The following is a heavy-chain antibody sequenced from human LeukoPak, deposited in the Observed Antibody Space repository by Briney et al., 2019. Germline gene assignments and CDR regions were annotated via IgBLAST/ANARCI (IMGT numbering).Heavy chain of an antibody. D-gene: IGHD3-22*01. CDR2: ISSSGSSI. CDR3: ARDSHKFDSSGYYPDAFDI. CDR1: GLTFSSYE. J-gene: IGHJ3*02. V-gene: IGHV3-48*03. Sequence: PGGSLRLSRAASGLTFSSYEMNWVRQAPGKGLERVSYISSSGSSIYYADSVKGRFTISRDNAKKSLYLQMHSLRAEDTAVYYCARDSHKFDSSGYYPDAFDIGGQGTMVTVSS.